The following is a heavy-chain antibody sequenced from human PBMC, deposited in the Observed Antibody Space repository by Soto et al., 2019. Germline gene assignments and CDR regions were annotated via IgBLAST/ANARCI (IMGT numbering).Heavy chain of an antibody. J-gene: IGHJ4*02. Sequence: QVQLVESGGGVVQPGRSLRLSCAASGFTFKNYAMHWVRQAPGKGLEWVAVISYDGSIEFYADSVKGRFTISRDDFKNTMFLQMGSLRVEDTAVYYCARGTESYITSPRRPLFDYWGQGTLVTVSS. D-gene: IGHD3-10*01. CDR2: ISYDGSIE. CDR1: GFTFKNYA. CDR3: ARGTESYITSPRRPLFDY. V-gene: IGHV3-30-3*01.